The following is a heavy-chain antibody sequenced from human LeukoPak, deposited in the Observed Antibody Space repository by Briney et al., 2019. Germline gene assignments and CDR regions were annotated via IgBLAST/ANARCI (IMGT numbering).Heavy chain of an antibody. CDR1: GDSISSYY. CDR2: IYYSGST. CDR3: AGGRYFDWLLFDY. Sequence: SETLSLTCTVSGDSISSYYWSWIRQPPGKGLEWIGYIYYSGSTNYNPSLKSRVTVSVDTSKNQFPLKLSSVAAADTAVYYCAGGRYFDWLLFDYWGQGTLVTVSS. V-gene: IGHV4-59*08. D-gene: IGHD3-9*01. J-gene: IGHJ4*02.